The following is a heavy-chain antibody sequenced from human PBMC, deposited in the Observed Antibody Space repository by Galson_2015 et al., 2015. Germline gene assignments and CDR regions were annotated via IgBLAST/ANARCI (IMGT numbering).Heavy chain of an antibody. CDR2: INPSGGNT. CDR1: GNTFPNYY. Sequence: VKVSCKASGNTFPNYYIHWLRQAPGQGLEWMGAINPSGGNTIYAQKFQGRVTMTRDTSTSVVYMELSSQTSEDAAVYYCATRRPCSGGTCYGLDVWGQGTTVTVSS. D-gene: IGHD2-15*01. J-gene: IGHJ6*02. CDR3: ATRRPCSGGTCYGLDV. V-gene: IGHV1-46*01.